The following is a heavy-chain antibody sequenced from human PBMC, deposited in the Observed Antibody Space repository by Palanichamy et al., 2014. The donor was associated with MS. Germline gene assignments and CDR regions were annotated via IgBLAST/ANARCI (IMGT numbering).Heavy chain of an antibody. J-gene: IGHJ4*02. CDR2: MNPNSGNT. D-gene: IGHD2-15*01. CDR3: ARGVFCSGGSCTRDKTDY. Sequence: QVQLVQSGAEVKKPGASVKVSCKASGYTFTSYDINWVRQATGQGLEWMGWMNPNSGNTGYAQKFQGRVTMTRNTSISTAYMELSSLRSEDTAVYYCARGVFCSGGSCTRDKTDYWGQGTLVTVSS. V-gene: IGHV1-8*01. CDR1: GYTFTSYD.